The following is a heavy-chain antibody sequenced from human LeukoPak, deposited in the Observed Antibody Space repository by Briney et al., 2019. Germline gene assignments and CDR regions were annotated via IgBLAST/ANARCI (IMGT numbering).Heavy chain of an antibody. D-gene: IGHD3-10*01. J-gene: IGHJ5*02. CDR3: AREELLWFGLDP. CDR1: GGSFSSYY. V-gene: IGHV4-34*01. Sequence: PSETLSLTCAVYGGSFSSYYWSWIRQPPGQGLEWIGEINHSGSTNYNPSLKSRVTISVDTSKNQFSLKLSSVTAADTAVYYCAREELLWFGLDPWGQGTLVTVSS. CDR2: INHSGST.